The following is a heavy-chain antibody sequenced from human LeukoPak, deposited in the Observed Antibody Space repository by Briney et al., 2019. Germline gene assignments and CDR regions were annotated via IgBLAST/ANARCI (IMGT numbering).Heavy chain of an antibody. V-gene: IGHV4-30-2*01. D-gene: IGHD3-10*01. CDR1: GDSISSGGYS. J-gene: IGHJ5*02. Sequence: SETLSLTCVVSGDSISSGGYSWSWIRQPPGECLEWIGYIFHTVSTIYNASLKSRVTISVDNSKNQFSLRLSSVTAADTAVYYCARELWFANAPGSWLDPWGQGILVTVSS. CDR2: IFHTVST. CDR3: ARELWFANAPGSWLDP.